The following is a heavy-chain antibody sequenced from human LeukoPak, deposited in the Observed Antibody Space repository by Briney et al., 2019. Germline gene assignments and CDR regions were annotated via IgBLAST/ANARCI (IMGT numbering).Heavy chain of an antibody. CDR2: IYHSGST. Sequence: PSETQSLTCAVSGYSISSGYCWGWIRQPPGKGLEWIGSIYHSGSTYYNPSLKSRVTISVDTSKNQFSLKLSSVTAADTAVYYCARAGSSWEPDYWGQGTLVTVSS. J-gene: IGHJ4*02. V-gene: IGHV4-38-2*01. D-gene: IGHD6-13*01. CDR1: GYSISSGYC. CDR3: ARAGSSWEPDY.